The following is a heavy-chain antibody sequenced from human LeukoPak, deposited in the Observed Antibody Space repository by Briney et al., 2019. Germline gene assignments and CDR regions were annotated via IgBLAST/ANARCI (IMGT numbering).Heavy chain of an antibody. D-gene: IGHD3-3*01. CDR2: ICGSVSGSGDCT. CDR3: AKGPYDFWSGYLYFDY. CDR1: GFSFGSYA. Sequence: GGSLRLSCAASGFSFGSYAMSWVRQAAGKGLEWVSEICGSVSGSGDCTHYADSVKGRFTISRDNSKNTLYLQMNSLSAEDTAVYYCAKGPYDFWSGYLYFDYWGQGTLVTVSS. V-gene: IGHV3-23*01. J-gene: IGHJ4*02.